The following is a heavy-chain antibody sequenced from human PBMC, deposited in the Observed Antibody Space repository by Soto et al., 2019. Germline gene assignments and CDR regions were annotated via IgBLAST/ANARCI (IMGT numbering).Heavy chain of an antibody. CDR2: IYTSGTT. V-gene: IGHV4-4*07. J-gene: IGHJ4*02. Sequence: SETLSLTCTVSGDSINGYYWTWIRQPAGKGLEWIGRIYTSGTTSYSPSLKSRVTMSLDTSKNHFSLRLTSVTAADTAVYYCARDTVGISSPGVYWGRGTLVTV. CDR1: GDSINGYY. CDR3: ARDTVGISSPGVY. D-gene: IGHD4-17*01.